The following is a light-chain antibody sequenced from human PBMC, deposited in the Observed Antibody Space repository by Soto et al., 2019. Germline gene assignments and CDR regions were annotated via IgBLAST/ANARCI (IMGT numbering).Light chain of an antibody. CDR2: EVS. CDR1: SSDAGGYNY. V-gene: IGLV2-14*01. CDR3: SSYTSSSTRV. Sequence: QSALTQPASVSGSPGQSITISCTGTSSDAGGYNYVSWYQQHPGKAPKLMIYEVSNRPSGVSNRFSGSKSGNTASLTISGLQAEDEADYYCSSYTSSSTRVFGVGTKLTVL. J-gene: IGLJ3*02.